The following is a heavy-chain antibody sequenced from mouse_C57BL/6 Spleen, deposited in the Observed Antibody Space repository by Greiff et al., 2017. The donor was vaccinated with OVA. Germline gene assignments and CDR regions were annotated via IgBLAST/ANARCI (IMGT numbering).Heavy chain of an antibody. J-gene: IGHJ2*01. CDR1: GYAFSSSW. V-gene: IGHV1-82*01. CDR3: ARGLLRSPFDY. CDR2: IYPGDGDT. D-gene: IGHD1-1*01. Sequence: QVQLQQSGPELVKPGASVKISCKASGYAFSSSWMNWVKQRPGKGLEWIGRIYPGDGDTNYNGKFKGKATLTADKSSSTAYMQLSSLTSEDSAVYFCARGLLRSPFDYWGQGTTRTVSS.